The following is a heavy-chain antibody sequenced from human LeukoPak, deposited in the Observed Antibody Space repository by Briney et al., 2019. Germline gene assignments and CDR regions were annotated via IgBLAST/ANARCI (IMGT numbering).Heavy chain of an antibody. D-gene: IGHD3-10*01. CDR2: ISYSGST. Sequence: PSETLSLTCTVSGGSISSSSYYWGWIRQPPGKGLEWIGSISYSGSTHYNPSLKSRVTISVDTPKNQFSLKLSSVTAADTAVYYCEAMVRGLDAVDVWGQGTTVTVSS. V-gene: IGHV4-39*07. J-gene: IGHJ6*02. CDR1: GGSISSSSYY. CDR3: EAMVRGLDAVDV.